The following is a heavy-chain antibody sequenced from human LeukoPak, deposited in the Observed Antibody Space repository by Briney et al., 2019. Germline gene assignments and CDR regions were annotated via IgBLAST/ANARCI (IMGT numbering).Heavy chain of an antibody. Sequence: SETLSLTCTVSGGSISSYYWSWIRQPPGKGLEWIGYIYYSGSTNYNPSLKSRVTISVDTSKNQFSLKLTSVTAADTAVYYCARGLGEGYPDSWGQGTLVIVSS. V-gene: IGHV4-59*12. CDR1: GGSISSYY. CDR3: ARGLGEGYPDS. J-gene: IGHJ4*02. CDR2: IYYSGST. D-gene: IGHD5-24*01.